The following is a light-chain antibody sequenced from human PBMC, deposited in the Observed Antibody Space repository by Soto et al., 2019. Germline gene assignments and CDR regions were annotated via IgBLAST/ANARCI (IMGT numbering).Light chain of an antibody. J-gene: IGLJ2*01. V-gene: IGLV1-40*01. Sequence: QSVLTQTPSVSGAPGQKITMSCTGSSSNIGAGYDVHWYQQIPGAAPRLLIYDDNNRPSGVPDRFSASKSGTSASLAITGLQGEDEANYYCQSYDTSLSGVIFGAGTKVTVL. CDR1: SSNIGAGYD. CDR2: DDN. CDR3: QSYDTSLSGVI.